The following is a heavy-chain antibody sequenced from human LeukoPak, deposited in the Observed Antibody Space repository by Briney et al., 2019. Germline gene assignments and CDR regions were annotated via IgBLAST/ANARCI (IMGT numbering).Heavy chain of an antibody. CDR3: ARDREDIVVVPAAMVSFDY. D-gene: IGHD2-2*01. Sequence: PSETLSLTCTVSGGSISSYYWSWIRQPPGKGLERIGYIYYSGSTNYNPSLKSRVTISVDTSKNQFSLKLSSVTAADTAVYYCARDREDIVVVPAAMVSFDYWGQGTLVTVSS. CDR1: GGSISSYY. CDR2: IYYSGST. V-gene: IGHV4-59*01. J-gene: IGHJ4*02.